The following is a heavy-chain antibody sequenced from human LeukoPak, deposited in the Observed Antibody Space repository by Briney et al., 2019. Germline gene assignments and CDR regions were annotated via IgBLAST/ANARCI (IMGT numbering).Heavy chain of an antibody. D-gene: IGHD1-1*01. CDR3: ARGGTTDY. CDR2: ISNSGSTK. CDR1: GFTFSDFH. V-gene: IGHV3-11*01. J-gene: IGHJ4*02. Sequence: GGSLRLSCAASGFTFSDFHMNWIRQAPGEAPEYIAYISNSGSTKYYADSVKGRFTISREDAKNSVYLQISSLRGEDTAVYYCARGGTTDYWGQGTLVTVSS.